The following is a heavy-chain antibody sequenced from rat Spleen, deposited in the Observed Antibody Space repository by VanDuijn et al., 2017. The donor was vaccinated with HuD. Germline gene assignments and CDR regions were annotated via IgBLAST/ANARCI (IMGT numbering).Heavy chain of an antibody. V-gene: IGHV3-1*01. J-gene: IGHJ3*01. CDR1: GYSITSNY. D-gene: IGHD4-3*01. Sequence: EVQLQESGPGLVKPSQSLSLTCSVTGYSITSNYWAWIRKFPGNKMEWMGYISFSGSTSYNPSLKSRISITRDTSKNQFFLQLNSVTTEDTVTYYCATGGTYNSGYEIWFAYWGQGTLVTVSS. CDR2: ISFSGST. CDR3: ATGGTYNSGYEIWFAY.